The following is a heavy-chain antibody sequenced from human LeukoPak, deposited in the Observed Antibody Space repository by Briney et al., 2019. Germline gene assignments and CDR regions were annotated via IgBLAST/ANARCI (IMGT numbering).Heavy chain of an antibody. V-gene: IGHV3-30*03. CDR1: GFTFSSYG. J-gene: IGHJ1*01. D-gene: IGHD3-9*01. CDR2: ISYDGSNK. Sequence: GGSLRLSCAASGFTFSSYGMHWVRQAPGKGLEWVAVISYDGSNKYYADSVKGRFTISRDNAKNSLYLQMNSLRAEDTAVYYCARDGHYDILTGYFQDWGQGTLVTVSS. CDR3: ARDGHYDILTGYFQD.